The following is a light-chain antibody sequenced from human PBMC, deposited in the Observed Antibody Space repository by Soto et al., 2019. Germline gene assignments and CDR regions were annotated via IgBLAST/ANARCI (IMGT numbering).Light chain of an antibody. CDR2: DAY. J-gene: IGKJ1*01. CDR3: QQYGSSGT. CDR1: QSFRGL. V-gene: IGKV3-20*01. Sequence: EIVLTQSPGTLSLSPGEGATLSCRASQSFRGLLAWYQQKPGQAPRLLIYDAYNRATGIPDRFSGSGSGTDFTLTISRLEPEDFAVYYCQQYGSSGTFGQGTKVDIK.